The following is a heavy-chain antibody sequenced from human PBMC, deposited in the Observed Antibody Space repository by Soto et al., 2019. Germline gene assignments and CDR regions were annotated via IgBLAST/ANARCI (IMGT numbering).Heavy chain of an antibody. CDR2: MNPNSGNT. CDR3: AKDSPEMDTAMVPPGTVGAFDI. D-gene: IGHD5-18*01. V-gene: IGHV1-8*01. J-gene: IGHJ3*02. CDR1: GYTFTSDD. Sequence: ASVKGACKASGYTFTSDDINWVRQATGQGLEWMGWMNPNSGNTGYAQKFQGRVTMTRNTSISTAYMELSSLRSEDTAVYYCAKDSPEMDTAMVPPGTVGAFDIWGQGTMVTVSS.